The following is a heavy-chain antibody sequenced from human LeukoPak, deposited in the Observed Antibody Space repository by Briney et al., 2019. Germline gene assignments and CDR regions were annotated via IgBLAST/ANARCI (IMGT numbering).Heavy chain of an antibody. J-gene: IGHJ4*02. D-gene: IGHD2-8*01. V-gene: IGHV3-66*01. CDR3: TRDSGGDTNGYPSR. CDR2: FYKDGST. CDR1: AFSVTSNY. Sequence: GGSLRLSCATSAFSVTSNYMSWVRQAPGKGLEWVSVFYKDGSTYHADPVKGRFTISRDNAKNTVNLHMNTLRVEDTGLYYCTRDSGGDTNGYPSRWGQGTLVTVSS.